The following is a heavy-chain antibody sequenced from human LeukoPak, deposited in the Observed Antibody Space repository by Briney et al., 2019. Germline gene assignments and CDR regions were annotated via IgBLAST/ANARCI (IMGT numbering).Heavy chain of an antibody. J-gene: IGHJ4*02. CDR2: INPNSGGT. V-gene: IGHV1-2*02. D-gene: IGHD4-17*01. Sequence: ASVKVSCKASGYTFTGYYMHWVRQAPGQGLEWMGWINPNSGGTNYAQKCQGRVTMTRDTSISTAYMELSRLRSDDTAVYYCARGPHDYGDYRLDSWGQGTLVTVSS. CDR1: GYTFTGYY. CDR3: ARGPHDYGDYRLDS.